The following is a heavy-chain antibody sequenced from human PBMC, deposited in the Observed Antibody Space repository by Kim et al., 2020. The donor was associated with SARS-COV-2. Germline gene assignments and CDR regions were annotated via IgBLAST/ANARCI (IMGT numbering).Heavy chain of an antibody. CDR1: GFTFSSYA. Sequence: GGSLRLSCAASGFTFSSYAMHWVRQAPGKGLEWVALISYDGSNKYYADSVKDRFTISRDNSKNTLYLQMNSLRAEDTAVYNCARDILTNSLYYYYGMDVWGQGTTVTVSS. V-gene: IGHV3-30-3*01. CDR2: ISYDGSNK. J-gene: IGHJ6*02. CDR3: ARDILTNSLYYYYGMDV. D-gene: IGHD3-9*01.